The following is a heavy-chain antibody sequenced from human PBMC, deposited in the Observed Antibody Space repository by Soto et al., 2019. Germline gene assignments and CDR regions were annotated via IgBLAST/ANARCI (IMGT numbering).Heavy chain of an antibody. V-gene: IGHV3-23*01. J-gene: IGHJ6*02. CDR2: ISGSGGNT. D-gene: IGHD2-15*01. CDR1: GFTFSYA. Sequence: EVQLLESGGGLVQPGGSLRLSCAASGFTFSYAINWVRQAPGKGLEWVSAISGSGGNTYYADSVKGRFTISRDNAKNSLYLQMNSLRAEDTAVYYCARAGISNSDSYYYGMDVWGQGTTVTVSS. CDR3: ARAGISNSDSYYYGMDV.